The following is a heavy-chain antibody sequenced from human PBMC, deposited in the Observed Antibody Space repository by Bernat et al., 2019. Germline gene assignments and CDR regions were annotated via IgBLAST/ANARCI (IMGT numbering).Heavy chain of an antibody. J-gene: IGHJ4*02. V-gene: IGHV3-30*02. CDR1: GFTFSNYG. D-gene: IGHD4-17*01. CDR3: AKERGYGPFDY. CDR2: IRYDGSDK. Sequence: QVQLVESGGGGVQPGGSPRLSCAASGFTFSNYGMHWVRQAPGKGLEWVAFIRYDGSDKDYADSVKGRFTSSRDNSKNTLYLQMNSLRVEDTAVYYCAKERGYGPFDYWGQGTLVTVSS.